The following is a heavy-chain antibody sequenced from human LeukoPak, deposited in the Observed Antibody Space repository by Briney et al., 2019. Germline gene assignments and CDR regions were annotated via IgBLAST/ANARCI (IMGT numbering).Heavy chain of an antibody. D-gene: IGHD1-26*01. V-gene: IGHV3-23*01. CDR1: GFTFSSYA. CDR3: AKDRGGSGSYSGVYYFDY. Sequence: GGSLRLSCAASGFTFSSYAMSWVRQAPGKGLEWVSAISGSGGSTYYADSVKGRFTISRDNSKNTLYLQMNSLRAEDTDVYYCAKDRGGSGSYSGVYYFDYWGQGTLVTVSS. CDR2: ISGSGGST. J-gene: IGHJ4*02.